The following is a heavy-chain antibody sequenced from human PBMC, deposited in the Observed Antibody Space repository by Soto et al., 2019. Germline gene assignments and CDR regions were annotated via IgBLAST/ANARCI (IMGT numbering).Heavy chain of an antibody. CDR2: INAGNGNT. CDR3: ARDYYYDSSVSLDY. Sequence: ASVKVSCKASGYTFTRYAIHWVRQAPGQRLEWMGWINAGNGNTKYSQKIQGRVTITRDTSASTVYMELSSLRSEDTAVYYCARDYYYDSSVSLDYWGQGTLVTV. J-gene: IGHJ4*02. CDR1: GYTFTRYA. D-gene: IGHD3-22*01. V-gene: IGHV1-3*01.